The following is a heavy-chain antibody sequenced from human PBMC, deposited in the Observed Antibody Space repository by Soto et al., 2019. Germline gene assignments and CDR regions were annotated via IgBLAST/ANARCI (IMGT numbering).Heavy chain of an antibody. Sequence: QVQLLESGPGLVKPSGTLSLICAVSGGSISTSNWWSWVRQSPGKGLKWIGEIHYSGSTNSNPSLKSRVTMSVDKSKNQFYLKLTSVTAADTATYYCARRISTRPGEPFDIWGQGTSVTVSS. V-gene: IGHV4-4*02. CDR2: IHYSGST. CDR1: GGSISTSNW. CDR3: ARRISTRPGEPFDI. D-gene: IGHD6-6*01. J-gene: IGHJ3*02.